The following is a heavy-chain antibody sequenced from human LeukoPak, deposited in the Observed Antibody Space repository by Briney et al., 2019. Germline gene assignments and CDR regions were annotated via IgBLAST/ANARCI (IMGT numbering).Heavy chain of an antibody. D-gene: IGHD4-11*01. J-gene: IGHJ6*03. CDR3: ARLTGTTAYMDV. CDR2: IYTSGST. Sequence: SQTLSLTCTVSGGSISSGSYYWSWIRQPAGKGLEWIGRIYTSGSTNYNPSLKSRVTISEDTSKNQFSLKLSSVTAADTAVYYCARLTGTTAYMDVWGKGTTVTVSS. V-gene: IGHV4-61*02. CDR1: GGSISSGSYY.